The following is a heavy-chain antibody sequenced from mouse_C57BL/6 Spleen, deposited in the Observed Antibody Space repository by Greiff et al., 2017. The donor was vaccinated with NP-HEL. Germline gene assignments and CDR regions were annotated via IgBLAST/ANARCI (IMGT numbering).Heavy chain of an antibody. CDR2: IYPGDGDT. J-gene: IGHJ3*01. Sequence: QVQLQESGPELVKPGASVKISCKASGYAFSSSWMNWVKQRPGKGLEWIGRIYPGDGDTNYNGKFKGKATLTADKSSSTAYMQLSSLTSEDSAVYFCATPYYGSSPPWFAYWGQGTLVTVSA. D-gene: IGHD1-1*01. V-gene: IGHV1-82*01. CDR1: GYAFSSSW. CDR3: ATPYYGSSPPWFAY.